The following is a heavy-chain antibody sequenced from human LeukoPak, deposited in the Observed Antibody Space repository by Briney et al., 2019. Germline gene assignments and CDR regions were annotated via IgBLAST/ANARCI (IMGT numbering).Heavy chain of an antibody. V-gene: IGHV4-34*01. D-gene: IGHD2-2*01. Sequence: SETLSLTCAVYGWSFNDYYWNWIRQPPGKGLEWIGEINARGDTNYNPSLKSRVTISVDTSKKQFSLRLTSMIAAGTALYYCARGQVPAARGYNWFDPWGQGTLVTVSS. CDR3: ARGQVPAARGYNWFDP. J-gene: IGHJ5*02. CDR1: GWSFNDYY. CDR2: INARGDT.